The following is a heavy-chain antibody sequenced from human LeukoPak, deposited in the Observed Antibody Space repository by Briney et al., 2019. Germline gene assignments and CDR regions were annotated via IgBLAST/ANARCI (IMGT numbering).Heavy chain of an antibody. CDR2: IKQDGSEK. D-gene: IGHD4-17*01. V-gene: IGHV3-7*01. Sequence: GGSLRLSCAASGFTFSGYWMSWVRQAPGKGLKWVANIKQDGSEKYYVDSVKGRFTISRDNAKNSLYLQMNSLRAEDTAVYYCARAQGPKVNFPTKKYYYYMDVWGKGTTVTISS. CDR3: ARAQGPKVNFPTKKYYYYMDV. J-gene: IGHJ6*03. CDR1: GFTFSGYW.